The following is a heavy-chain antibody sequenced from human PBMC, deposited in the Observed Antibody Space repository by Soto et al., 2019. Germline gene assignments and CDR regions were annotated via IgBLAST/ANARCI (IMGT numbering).Heavy chain of an antibody. CDR1: VCTFSNAR. D-gene: IGHD3-3*01. CDR2: ISSSSSYI. J-gene: IGHJ4*02. CDR3: ARDDYTLEKLHQY. V-gene: IGHV3-21*01. Sequence: GSLSLSAAACVCTFSNARMNWVRQTPGKGLEWVSSISSSSSYIYYADSVKGRFTISRDNAKNSLYLQMNSLRAEDKAVYSCARDDYTLEKLHQYWAQGTLVTVSS.